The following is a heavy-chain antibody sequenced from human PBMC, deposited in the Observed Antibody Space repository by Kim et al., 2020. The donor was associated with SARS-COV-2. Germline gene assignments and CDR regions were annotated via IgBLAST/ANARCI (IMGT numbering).Heavy chain of an antibody. V-gene: IGHV3-74*01. J-gene: IGHJ6*02. Sequence: GGSLRLSCAAAYFSSSSYWINWVRQPPGKGLEWVSRISGDGKITHYADSVKGRFTMPRDSAENTVFLQMNSLGAEDTAVYYCARGMFRSGFDVWGQGTTVSVSS. CDR2: ISGDGKIT. CDR1: YFSSSSYW. CDR3: ARGMFRSGFDV. D-gene: IGHD3-10*02.